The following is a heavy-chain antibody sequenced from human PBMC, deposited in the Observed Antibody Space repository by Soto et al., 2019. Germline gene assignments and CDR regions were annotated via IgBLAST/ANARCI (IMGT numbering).Heavy chain of an antibody. CDR3: VRSGTSSGRFSDY. Sequence: GESLKISRKGSGYTFTSYWIGWVRQMPGEGLEWMGVIYPSDSDIRYSPSFQGKVTISADKSITTAYLQWSSLKAADTAMYYCVRSGTSSGRFSDYWGQGTLVTVSS. J-gene: IGHJ4*02. D-gene: IGHD2-15*01. CDR1: GYTFTSYW. V-gene: IGHV5-51*01. CDR2: IYPSDSDI.